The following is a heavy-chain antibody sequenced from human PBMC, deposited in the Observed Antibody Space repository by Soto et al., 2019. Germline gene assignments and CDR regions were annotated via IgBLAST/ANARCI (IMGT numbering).Heavy chain of an antibody. Sequence: DVQLVESGGGLVQPGRSLRLSCAASGFTFDDYAMHWVRQAPGKGLEWVSSISWSSGSINYADSVKGRFTISRDNAKNSLYLQMNSLRAEDTALYYCAKDPYYGGNYEGYFDYWGQGTLVTVS. V-gene: IGHV3-9*01. CDR2: ISWSSGSI. J-gene: IGHJ4*02. CDR3: AKDPYYGGNYEGYFDY. D-gene: IGHD4-17*01. CDR1: GFTFDDYA.